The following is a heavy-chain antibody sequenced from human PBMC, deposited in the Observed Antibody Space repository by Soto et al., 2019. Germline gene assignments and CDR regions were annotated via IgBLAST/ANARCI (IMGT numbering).Heavy chain of an antibody. V-gene: IGHV1-69*13. D-gene: IGHD3-22*01. CDR3: ARDGTLYDSTAYYYLY. CDR2: IIPLFGTA. Sequence: ASVKVSCKASGGTFSSYGINWVRQAPGQGLEWMGGIIPLFGTANYAQKFQGRVTVTADDSTSTAYMELSSLRSEDTAVYYCARDGTLYDSTAYYYLYWGQGTLVTVSS. CDR1: GGTFSSYG. J-gene: IGHJ4*02.